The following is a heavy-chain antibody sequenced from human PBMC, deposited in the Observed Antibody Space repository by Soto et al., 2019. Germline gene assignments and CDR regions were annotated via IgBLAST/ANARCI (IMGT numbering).Heavy chain of an antibody. CDR1: GFTFSSYA. CDR3: AKGIPDTGGYYYYSMDV. CDR2: ISGSGGIT. Sequence: PWWSLRLSCAASGFTFSSYAMGWVRQAPGTGLDWVSVISGSGGITYSADSVKGRFTISRDNSKNILNLQMNSLRAEDTAVYYCAKGIPDTGGYYYYSMDVWGQGTAVTVSS. D-gene: IGHD5-18*01. V-gene: IGHV3-23*01. J-gene: IGHJ6*02.